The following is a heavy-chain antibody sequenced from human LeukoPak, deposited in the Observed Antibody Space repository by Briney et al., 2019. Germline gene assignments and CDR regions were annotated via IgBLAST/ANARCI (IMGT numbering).Heavy chain of an antibody. J-gene: IGHJ3*01. CDR3: AREERGYCTNGVCSTPL. D-gene: IGHD2-8*01. CDR2: IYYSGST. CDR1: GGSISSYY. Sequence: PSETLSLTCTVSGGSISSYYWSWIRQPPGEGLEWIGYIYYSGSTNYNPSLKSRVTISVDTSKNQFSLKLSSVTAADTAVYYCAREERGYCTNGVCSTPLWGQGTMVTVSS. V-gene: IGHV4-59*01.